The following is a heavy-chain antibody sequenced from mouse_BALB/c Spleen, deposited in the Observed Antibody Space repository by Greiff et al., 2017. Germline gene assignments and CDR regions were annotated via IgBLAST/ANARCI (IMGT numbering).Heavy chain of an antibody. Sequence: QVQLQQPGAELVRPGASVKLSCKASGYTFTSYWINWVKQRPGQGLEWIGNIYPSDSYTNYNQKFKDKATLTVDKSSSTAYMQLSSPTSEDSAVYYCTGEPGGDYWGQGTTLTVSS. CDR3: TGEPGGDY. J-gene: IGHJ2*01. CDR2: IYPSDSYT. CDR1: GYTFTSYW. V-gene: IGHV1-69*02.